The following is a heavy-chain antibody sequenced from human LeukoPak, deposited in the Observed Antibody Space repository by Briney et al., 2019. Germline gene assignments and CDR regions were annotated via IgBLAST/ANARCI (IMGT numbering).Heavy chain of an antibody. CDR1: GDSVSSNSAA. Sequence: SQTHSLTCAISGDSVSSNSAAWNWIRQSPSRGLEWLGRTYYRSKWYNDYAVPVKSRITINPDTSKNQFSLQLNSVTPEDTAVYYCARGVDCSSTSCPDFYYYYGMDVWGQGTTVTVSS. J-gene: IGHJ6*02. CDR3: ARGVDCSSTSCPDFYYYYGMDV. D-gene: IGHD2-2*01. CDR2: TYYRSKWYN. V-gene: IGHV6-1*01.